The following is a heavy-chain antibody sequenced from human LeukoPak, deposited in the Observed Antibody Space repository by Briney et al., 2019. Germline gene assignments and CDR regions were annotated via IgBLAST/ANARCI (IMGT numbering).Heavy chain of an antibody. Sequence: NRGESLKISCKGSGYSFTSYWISWVRQMPGKGLEWMGRIDPSDSYTNYSPSFQGHVTISADKSISTAYLQWSSLKASDTAMYYCARHDYGSYNWFDPWGQGTLVTVSS. D-gene: IGHD5-12*01. CDR1: GYSFTSYW. CDR2: IDPSDSYT. CDR3: ARHDYGSYNWFDP. J-gene: IGHJ5*02. V-gene: IGHV5-10-1*01.